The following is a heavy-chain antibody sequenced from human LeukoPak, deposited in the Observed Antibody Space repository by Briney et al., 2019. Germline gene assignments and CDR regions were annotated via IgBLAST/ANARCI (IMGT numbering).Heavy chain of an antibody. Sequence: GSVKVSCKASGYTFTSYGISWVRQAPGQGLEWMGWISAYNGNTNYAQKLQGRVTMTTDTSTSTAYMELRSLRSDDTAVYYCARDRGYGSGSYYKYWFDPWGQGTLVTVSS. V-gene: IGHV1-18*01. D-gene: IGHD3-10*01. CDR3: ARDRGYGSGSYYKYWFDP. CDR2: ISAYNGNT. J-gene: IGHJ5*02. CDR1: GYTFTSYG.